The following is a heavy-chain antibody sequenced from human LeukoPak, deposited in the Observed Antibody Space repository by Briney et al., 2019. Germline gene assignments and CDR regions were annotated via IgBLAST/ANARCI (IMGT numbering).Heavy chain of an antibody. J-gene: IGHJ4*02. Sequence: PGGSLRLSCAASGFTFSDYYMSWVRQAPGKGLEWVSYISSSGSTIYYADSVKGRFTISRDNAKTSLYLQMNSLRAEDTAVYYCARDSRFGELSYWGQGTLVTVSS. V-gene: IGHV3-11*01. CDR3: ARDSRFGELSY. CDR2: ISSSGSTI. D-gene: IGHD3-10*01. CDR1: GFTFSDYY.